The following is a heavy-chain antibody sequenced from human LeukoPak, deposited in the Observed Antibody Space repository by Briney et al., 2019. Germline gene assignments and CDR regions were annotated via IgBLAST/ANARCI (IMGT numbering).Heavy chain of an antibody. V-gene: IGHV3-30*18. CDR3: TKGVRPYYYDLTDY. Sequence: GRSLRLSCAASGFTFSSYGMHWVRQAPGKGLEWVAVISYVGSNKYYEDSVKGRFTISRDNSKNTLYMQMNSLRAEDTAIYYCTKGVRPYYYDLTDYWGQGTLVTVAS. J-gene: IGHJ4*02. D-gene: IGHD3-22*01. CDR1: GFTFSSYG. CDR2: ISYVGSNK.